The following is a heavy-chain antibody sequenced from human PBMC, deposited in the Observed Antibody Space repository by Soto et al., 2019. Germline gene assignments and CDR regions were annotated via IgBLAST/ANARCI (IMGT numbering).Heavy chain of an antibody. V-gene: IGHV3-23*01. CDR3: AKLPTDYYDSSGSF. Sequence: GGSLRLSCAASGFTFSSYAMSWVRQAPGKGLEWVSAISGSGGSTYYADSVKGRFTISRVNSKNTLYLQMNSLRAEDTAVYYCAKLPTDYYDSSGSFWGQGTLVTVSS. D-gene: IGHD3-22*01. CDR1: GFTFSSYA. J-gene: IGHJ4*02. CDR2: ISGSGGST.